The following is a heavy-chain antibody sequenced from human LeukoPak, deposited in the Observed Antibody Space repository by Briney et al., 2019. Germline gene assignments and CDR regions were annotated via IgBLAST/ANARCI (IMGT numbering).Heavy chain of an antibody. CDR1: GFNFKYYS. Sequence: GGSLRLPCVSSGFNFKYYSLNWVRQAPGKGLEWISYISARNTIYYAASVTGRFTISRDNAKNSVYLQMNSLRVEDTAMYYCTRGSRFDYWGRGAPVTVSS. CDR3: TRGSRFDY. J-gene: IGHJ4*02. CDR2: ISARNTI. V-gene: IGHV3-69-1*01.